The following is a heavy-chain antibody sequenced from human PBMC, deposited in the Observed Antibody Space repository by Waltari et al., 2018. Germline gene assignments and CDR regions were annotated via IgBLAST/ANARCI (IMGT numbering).Heavy chain of an antibody. D-gene: IGHD3-3*01. Sequence: EVQLVESGGGLIQPGGSLRLSCAASGFTVSSNYRNWVRQAPGKGLEGVSVIYSGGSTYYADSVKCRFTISRDNSKNTLYLQMNSLRVEDTAVYYCARASRGYDFWSGYSPGYFDYWGQGTLVTVSS. J-gene: IGHJ4*02. CDR1: GFTVSSNY. CDR3: ARASRGYDFWSGYSPGYFDY. CDR2: IYSGGST. V-gene: IGHV3-53*01.